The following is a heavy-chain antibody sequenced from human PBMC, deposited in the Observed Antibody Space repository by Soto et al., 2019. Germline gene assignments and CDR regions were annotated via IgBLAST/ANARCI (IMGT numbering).Heavy chain of an antibody. CDR3: ARDKDRPQLGGNYYYILDV. V-gene: IGHV1-69*12. D-gene: IGHD3-3*02. J-gene: IGHJ6*02. CDR2: IMPVFPRP. CDR1: GGTFRTSA. Sequence: QVQLVQSGAEVKKPGSSVKVSCKASGGTFRTSAISWVQQAPGQGLEWVGGIMPVFPRPKYAQNFQGRVTITADESTSTAYMELSSLRSDDTAVYFCARDKDRPQLGGNYYYILDVWGQGTAVTVSS.